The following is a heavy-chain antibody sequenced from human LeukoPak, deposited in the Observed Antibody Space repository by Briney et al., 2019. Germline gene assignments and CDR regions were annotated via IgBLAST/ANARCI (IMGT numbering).Heavy chain of an antibody. J-gene: IGHJ5*02. CDR1: GYTFTSYA. CDR3: ARVQRDYDILTGYYMNWFDP. D-gene: IGHD3-9*01. CDR2: INAGNGNT. V-gene: IGHV1-3*01. Sequence: ASVKVSCKASGYTFTSYAMHWVRQAPGQRLEWRGWINAGNGNTKYSQKFQGRVTITRDTSASTAYMELSSLRSEDTAVYYCARVQRDYDILTGYYMNWFDPWGQGTLVTVSS.